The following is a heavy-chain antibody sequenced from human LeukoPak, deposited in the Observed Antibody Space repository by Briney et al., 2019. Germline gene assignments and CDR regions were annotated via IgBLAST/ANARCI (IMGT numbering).Heavy chain of an antibody. V-gene: IGHV1-2*02. CDR2: INPNSGGT. D-gene: IGHD3-22*01. Sequence: ASVKVSCTASGYTFTGYYMHWVRQAPGQGLEWMGWINPNSGGTNYAQKFQGRVTMTRDTSISTAYMELSRLRSDDTAVYYCARAYTYYYDSSGYHNNYDYWGQGTLSPSPQ. J-gene: IGHJ4*02. CDR3: ARAYTYYYDSSGYHNNYDY. CDR1: GYTFTGYY.